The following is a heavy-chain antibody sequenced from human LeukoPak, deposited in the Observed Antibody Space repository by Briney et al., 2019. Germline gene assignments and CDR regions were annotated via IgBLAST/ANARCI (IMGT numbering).Heavy chain of an antibody. CDR2: ISGGGSTI. V-gene: IGHV3-48*04. D-gene: IGHD5-12*01. Sequence: GGSLRLSCAASGFTFSSYSMNWVRQAPGKGLEWVSYISGGGSTISYADSVKGRFTISRDNAKNSLYLQLNSLRAEDTAVYYCARDSFYTGYERGFGYWGQGTLVTVSS. CDR3: ARDSFYTGYERGFGY. CDR1: GFTFSSYS. J-gene: IGHJ4*02.